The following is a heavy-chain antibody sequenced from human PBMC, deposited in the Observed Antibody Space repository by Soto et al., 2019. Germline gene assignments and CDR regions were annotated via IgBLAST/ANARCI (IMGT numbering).Heavy chain of an antibody. V-gene: IGHV3-23*01. CDR3: AKRASYGARVKFFDS. J-gene: IGHJ4*02. D-gene: IGHD3-10*01. CDR2: IKFNGEAI. CDR1: SFICSSYD. Sequence: PGGSLRLSCAVSSFICSSYDMSWVRQAPGKGLEWVSGIKFNGEAIESADSVKHRFFISRDNSKATLCLQMTSLRPEDTAMYYCAKRASYGARVKFFDSWGQGTPVTVSS.